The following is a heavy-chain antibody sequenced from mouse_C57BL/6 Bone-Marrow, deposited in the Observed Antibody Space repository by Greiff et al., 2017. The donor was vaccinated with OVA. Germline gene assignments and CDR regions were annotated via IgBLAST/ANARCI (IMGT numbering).Heavy chain of an antibody. J-gene: IGHJ1*03. D-gene: IGHD1-1*01. CDR1: GYSFTDYN. CDR2: INPNYGTT. CDR3: AFYYGSSYRYIDV. V-gene: IGHV1-39*01. Sequence: VQLQQSGPELVKPGASVKISCKASGYSFTDYNMNWVKQSNGKSLEWIGVINPNYGTTSYNQKFKGKATLTVDQSSSTAYMQRNSLTSEDSSVYYFAFYYGSSYRYIDVWGTGTTVTVSS.